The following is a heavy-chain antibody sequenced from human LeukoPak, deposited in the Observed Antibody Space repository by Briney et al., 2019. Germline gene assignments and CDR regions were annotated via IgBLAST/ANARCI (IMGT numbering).Heavy chain of an antibody. CDR1: GFTFSGFW. J-gene: IGHJ4*02. V-gene: IGHV3-7*01. CDR3: ARDCRGGSCYAH. CDR2: IKKDGSER. D-gene: IGHD2-15*01. Sequence: GGSLSLSCAASGFTFSGFWMSWARPAPGKGLQWVANIKKDGSERYYVDSVKGRFTISRDNAKNSVYLQMNSLRAEDTAVYYCARDCRGGSCYAHWGQGTLVTVSS.